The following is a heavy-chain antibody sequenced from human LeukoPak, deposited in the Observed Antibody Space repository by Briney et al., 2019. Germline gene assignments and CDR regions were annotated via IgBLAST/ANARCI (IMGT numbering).Heavy chain of an antibody. CDR3: ARDERYSSGWSSLPPYYYYGMDV. D-gene: IGHD6-19*01. Sequence: GASVKVSCKASGYTFTSYGISWVRQAPGQGLEWMGWISACNGNTNYAQKIQGRVTMTTDTSTSTAYMELRSLRSDDTAVYYCARDERYSSGWSSLPPYYYYGMDVWGQGTTVTVSS. CDR1: GYTFTSYG. V-gene: IGHV1-18*01. J-gene: IGHJ6*02. CDR2: ISACNGNT.